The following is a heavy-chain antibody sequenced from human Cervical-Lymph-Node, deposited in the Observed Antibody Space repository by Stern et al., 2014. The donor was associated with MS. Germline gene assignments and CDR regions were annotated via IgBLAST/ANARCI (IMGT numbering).Heavy chain of an antibody. CDR3: AKDPRIYDSSGYLDA. D-gene: IGHD3-22*01. CDR1: GFTFSLYD. J-gene: IGHJ5*02. Sequence: VQLVESGGGVVQPGRSQRLSCAASGFTFSLYDMPWVRQAPGKGLEWVAAIPYDGDNKFYTDSVKGRFTISRDNSKSTLYLQLNSLRPEDTAIYYCAKDPRIYDSSGYLDAWGQGTLVTVSS. V-gene: IGHV3-30*18. CDR2: IPYDGDNK.